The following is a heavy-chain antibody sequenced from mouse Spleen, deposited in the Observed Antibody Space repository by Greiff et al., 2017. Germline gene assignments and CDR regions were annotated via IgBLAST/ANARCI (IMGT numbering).Heavy chain of an antibody. V-gene: IGHV5-9-3*01. CDR3: ARPPYGSSPYYFDY. CDR1: GFTFSSYA. CDR2: ISSGGSYT. Sequence: EVQLVESGGGLVKPGGSLKLSCAASGFTFSSYAMSWVRQTPEKRLEWVATISSGGSYTYYPDSVKGRFTISRDNAKNTLYLQMSSLRSEDTAMYYCARPPYGSSPYYFDYWGQGTTLTVSS. D-gene: IGHD1-1*01. J-gene: IGHJ2*01.